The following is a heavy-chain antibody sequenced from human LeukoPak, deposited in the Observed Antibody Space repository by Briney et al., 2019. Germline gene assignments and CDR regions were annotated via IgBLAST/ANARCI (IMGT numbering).Heavy chain of an antibody. V-gene: IGHV3-23*01. CDR1: GFTFRNYA. CDR3: AKNRYQLLPTFDS. CDR2: ISGSGGGT. J-gene: IGHJ4*02. Sequence: GGSLRLSCAASGFTFRNYAMSWVRQGPGKGLDWVSGISGSGGGTFYADSVKGRFTISRDNSKNTLYLQMNSLRAEDTAVYYCAKNRYQLLPTFDSWGQGTLVTVSS. D-gene: IGHD2-2*01.